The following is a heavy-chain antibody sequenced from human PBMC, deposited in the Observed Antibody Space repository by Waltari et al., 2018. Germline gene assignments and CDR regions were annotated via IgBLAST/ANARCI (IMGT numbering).Heavy chain of an antibody. D-gene: IGHD2-15*01. CDR2: IYYSGST. J-gene: IGHJ2*01. Sequence: QLQLQESGPGLVKPSENLSLTCTVSGGSISSSSYYWGWIRQPPGKGLEWIGSIYYSGSTDYNPSLSSRVTISVDTAKNQFSLKLSSVTAADTAVYYCASRAIQDIVVVVASHWYFDLWGRGTLVTVSS. CDR3: ASRAIQDIVVVVASHWYFDL. CDR1: GGSISSSSYY. V-gene: IGHV4-39*07.